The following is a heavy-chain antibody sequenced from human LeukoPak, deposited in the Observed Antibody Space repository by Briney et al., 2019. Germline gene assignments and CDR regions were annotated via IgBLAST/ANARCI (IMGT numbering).Heavy chain of an antibody. D-gene: IGHD2-8*01. CDR2: IRYDGSNK. V-gene: IGHV3-30*02. CDR3: ARMVRRTFHFDY. Sequence: GGSLRLSCAASGFTFSSYGMHWVRQAPGKGLEWVAFIRYDGSNKYYADSVKGRFTISRDNSKNTLYLQMNSLRAEDTAVYYCARMVRRTFHFDYWGQGTLVTVSS. J-gene: IGHJ4*02. CDR1: GFTFSSYG.